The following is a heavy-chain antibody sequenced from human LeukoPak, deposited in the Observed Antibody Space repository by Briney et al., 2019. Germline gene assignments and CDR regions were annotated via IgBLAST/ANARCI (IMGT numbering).Heavy chain of an antibody. CDR1: GGTFSSYA. V-gene: IGHV1-69*05. CDR3: ARESRIQRVWSGYPRGFDP. J-gene: IGHJ5*02. D-gene: IGHD3-3*01. CDR2: IIPIFGTA. Sequence: SVKVSCKASGGTFSSYAISWVRQAPGQGLEWMGGIIPIFGTANYAQKFQGRVTITTDESTSTAYMELSSLRSEDTDVYYCARESRIQRVWSGYPRGFDPWGQGTLVTVSS.